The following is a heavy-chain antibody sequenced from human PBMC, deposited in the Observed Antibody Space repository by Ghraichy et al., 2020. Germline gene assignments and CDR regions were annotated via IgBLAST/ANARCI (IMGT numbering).Heavy chain of an antibody. CDR2: IVVGSGNT. J-gene: IGHJ4*02. Sequence: VKVSCKASGFTFTSSAVQWVRQARGQRLEWIGWIVVGSGNTNYAQKFQERVTITRDMSTSTAYMELSSLRSEDTAVYYCAADVRVDTAMAPHYWGQGTLVTVSS. V-gene: IGHV1-58*01. CDR1: GFTFTSSA. CDR3: AADVRVDTAMAPHY. D-gene: IGHD5-18*01.